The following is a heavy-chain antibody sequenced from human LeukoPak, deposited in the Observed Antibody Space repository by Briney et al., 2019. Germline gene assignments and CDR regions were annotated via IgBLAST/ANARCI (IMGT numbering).Heavy chain of an antibody. Sequence: SETLSLTCTVSGGSISSSSYYWGWIRQPPGKGLEWIGSIYYSGSTYYNPSLKSRVTISVDTSKNQFSLKLSSVTAADTAVYYCARDKVGATVHDAFDIWGQGTMVTVSS. CDR3: ARDKVGATVHDAFDI. V-gene: IGHV4-39*07. J-gene: IGHJ3*02. CDR2: IYYSGST. CDR1: GGSISSSSYY. D-gene: IGHD1-26*01.